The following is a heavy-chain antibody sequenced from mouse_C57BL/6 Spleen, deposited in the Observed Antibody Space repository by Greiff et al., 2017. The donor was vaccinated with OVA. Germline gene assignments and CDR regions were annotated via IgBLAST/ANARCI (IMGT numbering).Heavy chain of an antibody. D-gene: IGHD1-1*01. V-gene: IGHV1-53*01. CDR1: GYTFTSYW. J-gene: IGHJ4*01. CDR3: ARGGDYYGSSSYYAMDY. Sequence: VQLQQPGPELVKPGASVKLSCKASGYTFTSYWMHWVKQRPGQGLEWIGNINPSNGGTNYNEKFKSKATLTVDKSSSTAYMQLSSLTSEDSAVYYCARGGDYYGSSSYYAMDYWGQGTSVTVSS. CDR2: INPSNGGT.